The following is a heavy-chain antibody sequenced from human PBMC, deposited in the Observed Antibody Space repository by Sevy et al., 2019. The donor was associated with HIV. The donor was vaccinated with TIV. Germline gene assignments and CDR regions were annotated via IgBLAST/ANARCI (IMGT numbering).Heavy chain of an antibody. Sequence: ASVKVSCKASGYTFTSYYMHWVRQAPGQGLEWMGIINPSGGSTSYAQKFQGRVTMTRDTSTSTVYMELSSLRSEDTAVYYCARGVPPEIAATPEGYYFDYWGQGTLVTVSS. D-gene: IGHD6-13*01. V-gene: IGHV1-46*01. CDR2: INPSGGST. J-gene: IGHJ4*02. CDR1: GYTFTSYY. CDR3: ARGVPPEIAATPEGYYFDY.